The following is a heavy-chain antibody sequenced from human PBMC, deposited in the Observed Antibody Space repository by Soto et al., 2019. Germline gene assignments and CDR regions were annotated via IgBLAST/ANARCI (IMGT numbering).Heavy chain of an antibody. CDR1: GFTFNIHG. Sequence: GGSLRLSCAASGFTFNIHGMHWVRQAPGKGLEWVAAISYDGSYKYYTDSVKGRFTISRDNAKNSLYLQMNSLRAEDTAVYYCARFYYDSSGYLPSPYYYYYGMDVWGQGTTVTVSS. CDR3: ARFYYDSSGYLPSPYYYYYGMDV. J-gene: IGHJ6*02. V-gene: IGHV3-30*03. D-gene: IGHD3-22*01. CDR2: ISYDGSYK.